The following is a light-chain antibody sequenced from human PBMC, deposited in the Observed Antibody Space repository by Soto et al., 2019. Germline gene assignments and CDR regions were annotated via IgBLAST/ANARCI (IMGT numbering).Light chain of an antibody. V-gene: IGKV3-20*01. Sequence: ILLTQSPGTLSVSPGERVTLSCRASQSVNSNYLAWYQQRPGQAPRLLIFGASYRATGIPDRFSGSGSGTGFTPTVSRVEPEYFADYYCQQYSSSPPEFTFGPGTKVDSK. CDR2: GAS. J-gene: IGKJ3*01. CDR1: QSVNSNY. CDR3: QQYSSSPPEFT.